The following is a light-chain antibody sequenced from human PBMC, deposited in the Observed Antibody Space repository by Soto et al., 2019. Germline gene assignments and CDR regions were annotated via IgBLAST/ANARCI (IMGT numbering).Light chain of an antibody. J-gene: IGLJ3*02. CDR2: DVS. CDR3: NSYRSGSTRV. V-gene: IGLV2-14*01. CDR1: RSDVGGYNY. Sequence: QSVLTQPASVSGSPGQSITISCTGTRSDVGGYNYVSWYQQHPGKAPKLMIYDVSNRPSGVSNRFSGSKSGNTASLTISGLQAEDEADYYCNSYRSGSTRVFGGGTQLTVL.